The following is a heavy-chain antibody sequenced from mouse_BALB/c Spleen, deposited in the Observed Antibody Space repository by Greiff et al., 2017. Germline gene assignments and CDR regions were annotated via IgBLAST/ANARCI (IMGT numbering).Heavy chain of an antibody. Sequence: EVKLVESGPGLVKPSQSLSLTCSVTGYSITSGYYWNWIRQFPGNKLEWMGYISYDGSNNYNPSLKNRISITRDTSKNQFFLKLNSVTTEDTATYYCAKYGNLYYYAMDYWGQGTSVTVSS. V-gene: IGHV3-6*02. CDR2: ISYDGSN. J-gene: IGHJ4*01. D-gene: IGHD2-1*01. CDR1: GYSITSGYY. CDR3: AKYGNLYYYAMDY.